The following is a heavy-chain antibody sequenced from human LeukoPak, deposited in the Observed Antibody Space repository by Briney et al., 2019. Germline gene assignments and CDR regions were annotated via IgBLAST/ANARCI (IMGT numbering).Heavy chain of an antibody. V-gene: IGHV1-69*13. CDR2: IIPIFGTA. CDR1: GCTFSSYA. D-gene: IGHD2-15*01. Sequence: SVKVSCKASGCTFSSYAISWVRQAPGQGLEWMGGIIPIFGTANYAQKFQGRVTITADESTSTAYMELSSLRSEDTAVYYCATVVTANEGGYFDYWGQGTLVTVSS. CDR3: ATVVTANEGGYFDY. J-gene: IGHJ4*02.